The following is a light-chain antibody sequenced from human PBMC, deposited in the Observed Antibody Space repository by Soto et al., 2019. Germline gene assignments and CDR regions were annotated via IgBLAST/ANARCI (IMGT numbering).Light chain of an antibody. Sequence: QSALTQPPSVSGSPGQSVTISCTGTSSDVGSYNRVSWYQQPPGTAPKLIIYEVTNRPSGVPDRFSGSKSANTASLTISGPQAEDEADYYCRSYTSSSTYVFGTGTKVTVL. CDR1: SSDVGSYNR. CDR3: RSYTSSSTYV. V-gene: IGLV2-18*02. CDR2: EVT. J-gene: IGLJ1*01.